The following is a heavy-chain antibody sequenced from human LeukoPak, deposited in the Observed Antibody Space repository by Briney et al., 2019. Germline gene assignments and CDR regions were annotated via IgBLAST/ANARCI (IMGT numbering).Heavy chain of an antibody. CDR2: INPNSGGT. CDR3: ARQHETELAEFDY. Sequence: ASVKVSCKASGYTFTGYYMHWVRHAPRQGLQLMGWINPNSGGTNYAQKFQGRGTMTRDTSIRTAYMELRSLRSDDTAVYYCARQHETELAEFDYWGQGSLVTVSS. CDR1: GYTFTGYY. V-gene: IGHV1-2*02. J-gene: IGHJ4*02. D-gene: IGHD1-14*01.